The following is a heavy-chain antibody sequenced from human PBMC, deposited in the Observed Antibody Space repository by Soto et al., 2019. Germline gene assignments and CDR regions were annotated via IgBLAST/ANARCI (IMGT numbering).Heavy chain of an antibody. CDR3: VRDRADFSSTYYHYFSV. CDR1: GTSVRHFY. CDR2: IYSTGTT. J-gene: IGHJ2*01. D-gene: IGHD6-13*01. V-gene: IGHV4-4*07. Sequence: SETLSLTCKVSGTSVRHFYWSWIRQSAGKGLEWIGRIYSTGTTNFNPSLKSRLTMSMDMSKNQVSLNLTSVTAADTAVYYCVRDRADFSSTYYHYFSVWGRGTLVIVSS.